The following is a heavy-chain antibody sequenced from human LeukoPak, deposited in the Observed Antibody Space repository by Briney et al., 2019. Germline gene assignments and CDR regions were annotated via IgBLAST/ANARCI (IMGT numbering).Heavy chain of an antibody. CDR2: ISVSGGST. CDR1: GFTFSSYA. Sequence: GGSLRLSCAASGFTFSSYAMSWVRQAPGKGLEWVSAISVSGGSTYYADSVKGRFTISRDNSKNTLYLQMNGLRAEDTAVYYCAKGLLWFRELPLDYWGQGTLVTVSS. V-gene: IGHV3-23*01. CDR3: AKGLLWFRELPLDY. J-gene: IGHJ4*02. D-gene: IGHD3-10*01.